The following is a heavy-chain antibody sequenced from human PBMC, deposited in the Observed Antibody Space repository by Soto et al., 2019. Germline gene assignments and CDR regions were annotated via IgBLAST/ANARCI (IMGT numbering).Heavy chain of an antibody. V-gene: IGHV3-30*04. CDR3: ARWGTTGGLDV. Sequence: QVQLVESGGGVVKPGPSLGLSGLGSEFTLRTFAIPWFRQAPGKGLEWVALTSYDGSNTYYDDSVKGRFTISRDNSRNTVDLQMDSLRLEDTALYYCARWGTTGGLDVWGQGTLVSVSS. CDR2: TSYDGSNT. D-gene: IGHD3-16*01. CDR1: EFTLRTFA. J-gene: IGHJ4*02.